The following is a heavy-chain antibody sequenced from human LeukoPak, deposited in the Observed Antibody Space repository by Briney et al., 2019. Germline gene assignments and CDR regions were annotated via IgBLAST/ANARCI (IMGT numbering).Heavy chain of an antibody. Sequence: PSETLSLTCTVSGYSISSGYYCGWIRQPPGKGLEWIGSIYHSGSTYYNPSLKSRVTISVDTSKNQFSLKLSSVTAADTAVYYCARDKYDFWSGYHDYWGQGTLVTVSS. CDR2: IYHSGST. CDR1: GYSISSGYY. D-gene: IGHD3-3*01. J-gene: IGHJ4*02. V-gene: IGHV4-38-2*02. CDR3: ARDKYDFWSGYHDY.